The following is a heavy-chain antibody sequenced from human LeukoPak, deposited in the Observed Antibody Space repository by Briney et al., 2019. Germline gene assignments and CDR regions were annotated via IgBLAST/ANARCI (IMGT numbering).Heavy chain of an antibody. D-gene: IGHD5-12*01. J-gene: IGHJ4*02. CDR3: ARGASGYYHYFGY. Sequence: SETLSLTCTVSGGSISSYYWSWIRRPAGKGLEWIGRIDISGSTNYNPSLTSRVTMSVDTSKNQFSLKLSSMTAADTAVYYCARGASGYYHYFGYWGQGTLVTVSS. CDR1: GGSISSYY. V-gene: IGHV4-4*07. CDR2: IDISGST.